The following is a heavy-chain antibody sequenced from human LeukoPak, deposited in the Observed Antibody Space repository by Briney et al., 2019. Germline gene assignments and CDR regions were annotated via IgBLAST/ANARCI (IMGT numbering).Heavy chain of an antibody. J-gene: IGHJ3*02. CDR3: ARAQQWLPPADAFDI. V-gene: IGHV3-48*01. D-gene: IGHD6-19*01. CDR1: GFTFSSYS. CDR2: ISSSSSTI. Sequence: GGSLRLSCAASGFTFSSYSMNWVRQAPGKGLEWVSYISSSSSTIYYADSVKGRFTISRDNAKNSLYLQMNSLRAEDTAVYYCARAQQWLPPADAFDIWGQGTMVTVSS.